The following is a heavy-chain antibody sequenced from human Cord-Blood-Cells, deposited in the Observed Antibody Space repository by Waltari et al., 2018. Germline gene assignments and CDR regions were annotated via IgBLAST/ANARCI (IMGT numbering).Heavy chain of an antibody. CDR2: IIPILGIA. J-gene: IGHJ4*02. CDR1: GGTFSRYS. V-gene: IGHV1-69*10. CDR3: ARGGNWNDFDY. D-gene: IGHD1-20*01. Sequence: QVQLVQSGAAVKKTGSSVKVSCKASGGTFSRYSLSWVRQAPGQGLEWMGGIIPILGIANYAQKFQGRVTITADKSTSTAYMELSSLRSEDTAVYYCARGGNWNDFDYWGQGTLVTVSS.